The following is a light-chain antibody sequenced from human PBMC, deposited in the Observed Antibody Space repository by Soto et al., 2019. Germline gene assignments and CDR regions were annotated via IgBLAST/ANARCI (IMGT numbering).Light chain of an antibody. CDR2: DNS. CDR1: RSNIGAGFD. CDR3: QSYDSSLSAYV. V-gene: IGLV1-40*01. Sequence: QSVLTQPPSVSGAPGQRVTISCTGRRSNIGAGFDVHWYQQLPGTAPKLLIYDNSNRPSGVPDRFSGSKSGTSASLAITGLQAEDEADYYCQSYDSSLSAYVFGTGTMLTVL. J-gene: IGLJ1*01.